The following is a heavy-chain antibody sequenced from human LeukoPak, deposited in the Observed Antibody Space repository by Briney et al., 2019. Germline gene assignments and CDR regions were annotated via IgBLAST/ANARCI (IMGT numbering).Heavy chain of an antibody. CDR2: ISYDGSNK. D-gene: IGHD1-26*01. CDR1: GFTFSSYA. V-gene: IGHV3-30*04. J-gene: IGHJ6*03. CDR3: AGSGSYSRYYYYYYYMDV. Sequence: PGGSLRLSCAASGFTFSSYAMHWVRQAPGKGLEWVAVISYDGSNKYYADSVKGRFTIPRDNSKNTLYLQMNSLRAEDTAVYYCAGSGSYSRYYYYYYYMDVWGKGTTVTISS.